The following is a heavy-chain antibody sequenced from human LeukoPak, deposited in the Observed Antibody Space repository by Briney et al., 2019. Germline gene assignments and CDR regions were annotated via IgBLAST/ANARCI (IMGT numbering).Heavy chain of an antibody. D-gene: IGHD3-10*02. CDR2: INSHGNSL. Sequence: GGSLRLSCAASGFTFSSYWMHWVRQAPGKGLVWVSRINSHGNSLSYADSVKGRFTISRDNAKNSLYLQMNSLRAEDTAVYYCAELGITMIGGVWGKGTTVTISS. J-gene: IGHJ6*04. V-gene: IGHV3-74*01. CDR3: AELGITMIGGV. CDR1: GFTFSSYW.